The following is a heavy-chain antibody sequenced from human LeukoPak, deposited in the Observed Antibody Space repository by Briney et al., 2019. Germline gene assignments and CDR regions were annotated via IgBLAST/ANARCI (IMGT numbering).Heavy chain of an antibody. D-gene: IGHD3-3*01. V-gene: IGHV3-49*04. J-gene: IGHJ4*02. CDR1: GFTFGDYA. CDR2: IRSKAYGGTT. Sequence: GALRLSCTASGFTFGDYAMSWVRQAPGKGLEWVGFIRSKAYGGTTEYAASVKGRFTISRDDSKSIAYLQMNSLKTEDTAVYYCTRGSIKSDFWSGYSQLFDYWGQGTLVTVSS. CDR3: TRGSIKSDFWSGYSQLFDY.